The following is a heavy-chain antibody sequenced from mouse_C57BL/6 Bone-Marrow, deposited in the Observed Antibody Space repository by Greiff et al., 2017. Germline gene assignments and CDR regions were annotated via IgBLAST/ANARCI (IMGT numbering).Heavy chain of an antibody. CDR2: IHPNSGST. Sequence: VQLQQPGAELVKPGASVKLSCKASGYTFTSYWMHWVKQRPGQGLEWIGMIHPNSGSTNYNEKFKSKATLTVAKYSSTAYMQLSSLTSEDSAVYYCARSSVVTTSPCCYFDVWGTGTTVTVSS. V-gene: IGHV1-64*01. D-gene: IGHD2-12*01. CDR1: GYTFTSYW. CDR3: ARSSVVTTSPCCYFDV. J-gene: IGHJ1*03.